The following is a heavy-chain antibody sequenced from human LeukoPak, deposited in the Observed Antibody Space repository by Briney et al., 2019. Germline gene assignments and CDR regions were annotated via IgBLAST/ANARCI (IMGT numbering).Heavy chain of an antibody. D-gene: IGHD5-24*01. Sequence: PSETLPLTCTVSGGSISSYYWSWIRQPPGKGLEWIGYIYYSGSTNYNPSLKSRVTISVDTPKNQFSLKLSSVTAADTAVYYCARGGRRDGYNFRYWGQGTLVTVSS. CDR1: GGSISSYY. CDR3: ARGGRRDGYNFRY. J-gene: IGHJ4*02. V-gene: IGHV4-59*01. CDR2: IYYSGST.